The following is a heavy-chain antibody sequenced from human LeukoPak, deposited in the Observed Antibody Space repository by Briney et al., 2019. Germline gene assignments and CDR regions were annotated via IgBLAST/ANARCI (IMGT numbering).Heavy chain of an antibody. Sequence: GGSLRLSCAASGFTFDDYAMHWVRQAPGKGLEWVSGISWNSGSIGYADSVKGRFTISRDNAKNSLYLQMNSLRAEDTAVYYCARRKGIAARTFDYWGQGTLVTVSS. J-gene: IGHJ4*02. V-gene: IGHV3-9*01. D-gene: IGHD6-6*01. CDR3: ARRKGIAARTFDY. CDR1: GFTFDDYA. CDR2: ISWNSGSI.